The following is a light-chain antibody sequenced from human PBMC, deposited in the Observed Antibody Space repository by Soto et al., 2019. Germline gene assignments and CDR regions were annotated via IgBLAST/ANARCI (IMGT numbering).Light chain of an antibody. J-gene: IGLJ1*01. CDR1: SSDIGSNT. Sequence: QSVLTQSPSASGTPGQRVTISFSGSSSDIGSNTVNWYQQLPGTAHKLLIFSNNQRPSGVHDRFSGSKSGTSASLAISVLQSEDEADYYCSSWDDSLNGYVFGTGTKLTVL. CDR2: SNN. CDR3: SSWDDSLNGYV. V-gene: IGLV1-44*01.